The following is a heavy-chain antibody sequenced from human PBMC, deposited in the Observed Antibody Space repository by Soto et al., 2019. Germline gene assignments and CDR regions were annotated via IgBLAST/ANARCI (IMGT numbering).Heavy chain of an antibody. D-gene: IGHD2-2*01. V-gene: IGHV4-59*08. J-gene: IGHJ6*03. CDR1: GGSISSYY. CDR3: ARRIVVPDYYYYMDV. Sequence: PSETLSLTCTVSGGSISSYYWSWIRQPPGKGLEWIGYIYYSGSTNYNPPLKSRVTISVDTSKNQFSLKLSSVTAADTAVYYCARRIVVPDYYYYMDVWGKGTTVTVSS. CDR2: IYYSGST.